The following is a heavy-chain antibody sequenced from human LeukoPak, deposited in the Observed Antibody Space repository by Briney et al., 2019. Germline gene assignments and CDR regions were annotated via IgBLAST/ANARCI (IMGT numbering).Heavy chain of an antibody. CDR1: GGSISSYY. Sequence: SETLSLTCTVSGGSISSYYWSWIRQPPGKGLEWMGYIYYSGSTYYNPSLKSRVTISVDTSKNQFSLKLSSVTAADTAVYYCAREGPRSDYDFQYGMDVWGQGTTVTVSS. D-gene: IGHD3-3*01. V-gene: IGHV4-59*12. CDR3: AREGPRSDYDFQYGMDV. CDR2: IYYSGST. J-gene: IGHJ6*02.